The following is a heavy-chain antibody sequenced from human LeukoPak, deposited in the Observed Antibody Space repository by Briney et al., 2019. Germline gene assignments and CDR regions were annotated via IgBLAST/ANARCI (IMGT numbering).Heavy chain of an antibody. V-gene: IGHV3-15*01. CDR2: IKSKTEGGTT. J-gene: IGHJ4*02. D-gene: IGHD3-22*01. Sequence: GRSLRLSCAASGFTASNAWMGWVRQAPRGGMEWVGRIKSKTEGGTTDYAAPVKGRFTISRDDSKNTLYLQMNSLKTEDTAVYYCTTGGITMIVVVTLDYYFDYWGQGTLVTVSS. CDR1: GFTASNAW. CDR3: TTGGITMIVVVTLDYYFDY.